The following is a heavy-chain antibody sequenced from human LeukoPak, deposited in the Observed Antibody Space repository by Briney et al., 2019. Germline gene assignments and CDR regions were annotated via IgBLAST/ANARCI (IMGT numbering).Heavy chain of an antibody. CDR2: LSARGGRT. CDR3: AKEGSESYSATPFEY. J-gene: IGHJ4*02. Sequence: GGSLRLSCAASGFTFGSYAMSWVRQIPGKGLEWVSALSARGGRTFYADSVTGRFTISRDNSKNTLYLQMNSLRAEDTAVYYCAKEGSESYSATPFEYWGQGTLVTVSS. V-gene: IGHV3-23*01. D-gene: IGHD3-10*01. CDR1: GFTFGSYA.